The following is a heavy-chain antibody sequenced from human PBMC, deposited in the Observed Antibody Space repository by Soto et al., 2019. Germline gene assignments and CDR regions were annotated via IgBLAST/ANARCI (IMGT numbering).Heavy chain of an antibody. V-gene: IGHV4-34*01. CDR3: AREPSQDDHSYYGMDV. CDR2: INHSGST. Sequence: PSETLSLTCAVYGESFSGYYWNWIRQPPGKGLEWIGKINHSGSTNYNPSLKSRVTISVDTSKNQFYLKLTSVTAADTAVFYCAREPSQDDHSYYGMDVWGQGTTVTVSS. J-gene: IGHJ6*02. CDR1: GESFSGYY.